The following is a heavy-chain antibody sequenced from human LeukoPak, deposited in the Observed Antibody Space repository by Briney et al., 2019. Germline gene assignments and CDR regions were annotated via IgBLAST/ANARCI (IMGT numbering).Heavy chain of an antibody. J-gene: IGHJ4*02. CDR2: VKSKTDGGTT. D-gene: IGHD2-2*01. V-gene: IGHV3-15*01. CDR1: GFTFSSHA. CDR3: TTARYCTSTTCYYCFDY. Sequence: GGSLRLSCAASGFTFSSHAMSWVRQAPGKGLEWVGRVKSKTDGGTTDYAAPVKGRFTISRDDSKNTLYLQMNSLKTEDTAVYYCTTARYCTSTTCYYCFDYWGQGTLVTVSS.